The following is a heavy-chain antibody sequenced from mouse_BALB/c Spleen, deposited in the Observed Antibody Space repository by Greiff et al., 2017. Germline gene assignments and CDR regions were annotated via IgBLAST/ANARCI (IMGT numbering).Heavy chain of an antibody. CDR2: ISSGGSYT. J-gene: IGHJ1*01. V-gene: IGHV5-6-4*01. CDR3: TRHGNHWYFDV. D-gene: IGHD2-1*01. CDR1: GFTFSSYT. Sequence: VQLKQSGGGLVKPGGSLKLSCAASGFTFSSYTMSWVRQTPEKRLEWVATISSGGSYTYYPDSVKGRFTISRDNAKNTLYLQMSSLKSEDTAMYYCTRHGNHWYFDVWGAGTTVTVSS.